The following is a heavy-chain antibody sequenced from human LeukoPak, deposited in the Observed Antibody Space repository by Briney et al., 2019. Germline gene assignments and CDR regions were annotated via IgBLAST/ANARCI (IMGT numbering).Heavy chain of an antibody. CDR2: MNPNSGNT. CDR3: AREGGQWLNQDWFDP. V-gene: IGHV1-8*02. CDR1: GYTFTSYG. J-gene: IGHJ5*02. D-gene: IGHD5-12*01. Sequence: ASVKVSCKASGYTFTSYGISWVRQAPGQGLEWMGWMNPNSGNTGYAQKFQGRVTMTRNTSISTAYMELSSLRSEDTAVYYCAREGGQWLNQDWFDPWGQGTLVTVSS.